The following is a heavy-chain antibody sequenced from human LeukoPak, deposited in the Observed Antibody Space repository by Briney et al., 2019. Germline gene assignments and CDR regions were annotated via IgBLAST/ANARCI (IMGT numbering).Heavy chain of an antibody. Sequence: GGSLRLSCAASGFTFKSYAMSWVRQAPGKGLEWVAVISDNADRTEYAESVRGRFTISRDNSRNTLHLQLDSLRADDTAIYYCAKLDFYDSSGRPRKLRGQGTL. V-gene: IGHV3-23*01. D-gene: IGHD3-22*01. CDR3: AKLDFYDSSGRPRKL. CDR2: ISDNADRT. J-gene: IGHJ4*01. CDR1: GFTFKSYA.